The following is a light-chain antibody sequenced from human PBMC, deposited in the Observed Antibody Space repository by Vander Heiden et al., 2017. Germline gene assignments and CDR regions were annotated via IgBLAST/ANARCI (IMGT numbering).Light chain of an antibody. CDR1: QSISSY. V-gene: IGKV1-39*01. CDR3: QQSDSTPRLST. CDR2: AAS. Sequence: DIQITHSPPSLSASVGDRVTITCRASQSISSYLNWYQQKPGKSPKLLIYAASSLQSGVPSRFSGSVSGTDFTLTISSLQPEDFATYYCQQSDSTPRLSTFGQGTKLGIK. J-gene: IGKJ2*01.